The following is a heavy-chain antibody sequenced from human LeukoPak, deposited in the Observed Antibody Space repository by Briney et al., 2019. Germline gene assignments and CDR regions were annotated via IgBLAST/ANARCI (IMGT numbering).Heavy chain of an antibody. D-gene: IGHD3-10*01. V-gene: IGHV4-34*01. CDR3: AMVLWQSGRPGP. CDR1: GGSLINYY. Sequence: PSETLSLTCANYGGSLINYYWSWIRQPPGKGLEWIGDTDHTGNTNYNPALKSRVSMSIDPSRNQFSLQINSVTASDTAVYYCAMVLWQSGRPGPWDQGSLVIVSS. J-gene: IGHJ5*02. CDR2: TDHTGNT.